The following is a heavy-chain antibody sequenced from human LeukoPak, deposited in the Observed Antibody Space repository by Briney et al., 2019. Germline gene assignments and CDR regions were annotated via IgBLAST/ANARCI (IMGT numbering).Heavy chain of an antibody. Sequence: GGSLRLSCTASGFTFSSYHMNWVRQAPGKGLKRVSSISTSSLYIYYSDSMKGRFTISRDNAKNSLYLQMNSLTAEDTAVHYCVRAYHPGGWFDPWGQGTLVTVSS. D-gene: IGHD2-21*01. CDR2: ISTSSLYI. CDR3: VRAYHPGGWFDP. CDR1: GFTFSSYH. J-gene: IGHJ5*02. V-gene: IGHV3-21*01.